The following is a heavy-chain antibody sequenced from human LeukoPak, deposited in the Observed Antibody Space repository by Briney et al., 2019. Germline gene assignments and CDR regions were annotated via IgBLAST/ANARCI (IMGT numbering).Heavy chain of an antibody. CDR3: AVRNRSSWSPFDF. CDR1: GYTFTNYG. CDR2: ISAYNGDT. D-gene: IGHD6-13*01. J-gene: IGHJ4*02. Sequence: SVKVSCKASGYTFTNYGMSWVRQAPGQGLEWMGWISAYNGDTNYAQKLQGRVTMTTDTSTSTAYMELRTLRSDDTAVYYCAVRNRSSWSPFDFWGQGTLVTVSS. V-gene: IGHV1-18*01.